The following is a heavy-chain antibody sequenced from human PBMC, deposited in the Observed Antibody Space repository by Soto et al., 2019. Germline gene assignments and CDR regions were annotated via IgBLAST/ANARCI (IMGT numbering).Heavy chain of an antibody. V-gene: IGHV4-39*01. Sequence: SETLSLTCTVSGGSISSSSYYWGWIRQPPGKGLEWIGRIYYSGSTYYNPSLKSRVTISVDTSKNQFSLKLSSVTAADTAVYYCARSMTTVVTLDYWGQRTRVTVS. J-gene: IGHJ4*02. D-gene: IGHD4-17*01. CDR2: IYYSGST. CDR1: GGSISSSSYY. CDR3: ARSMTTVVTLDY.